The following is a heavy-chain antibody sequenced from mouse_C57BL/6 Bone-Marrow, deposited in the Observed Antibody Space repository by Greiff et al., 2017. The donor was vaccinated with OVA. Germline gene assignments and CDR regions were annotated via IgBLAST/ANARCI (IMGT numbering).Heavy chain of an antibody. CDR3: TRKTTVVEYYFDY. CDR1: GYTFTDYE. Sequence: VQLKQSGAELVRPGASVTLSCKASGYTFTDYEMHWVKQTPVHGLEWIGAIDPETGGTAYNQKFKGKAILTADKSSSTAYMELRSLTSEDSAVYYCTRKTTVVEYYFDYWGQGTTLTVSS. V-gene: IGHV1-15*01. J-gene: IGHJ2*01. CDR2: IDPETGGT. D-gene: IGHD1-1*01.